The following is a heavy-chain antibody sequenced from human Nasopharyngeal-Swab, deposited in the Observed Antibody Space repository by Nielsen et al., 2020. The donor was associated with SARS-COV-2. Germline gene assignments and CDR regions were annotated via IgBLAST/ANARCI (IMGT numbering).Heavy chain of an antibody. CDR1: GFTFSSYG. Sequence: GESLKISCAASGFTFSSYGMHWVRQAPGKGLEWVAVIWYDGSNKYYADSVKGRFTISRDNSKNTLYLQMNSLRAEDTAVYYCARGINAPGWFDPWGQGTLVTVSS. V-gene: IGHV3-33*01. CDR3: ARGINAPGWFDP. CDR2: IWYDGSNK. D-gene: IGHD5-24*01. J-gene: IGHJ5*02.